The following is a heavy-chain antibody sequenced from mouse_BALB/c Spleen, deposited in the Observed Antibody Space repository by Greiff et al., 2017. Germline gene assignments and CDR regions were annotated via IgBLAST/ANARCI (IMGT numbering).Heavy chain of an antibody. D-gene: IGHD2-4*01. J-gene: IGHJ2*01. CDR2: IYPSDSYT. CDR1: GYTFTSYW. Sequence: QVQLQQSGAELVRPGASVKLSCKASGYTFTSYWINWVKQRPGQGLEWIGNIYPSDSYTNYNQKFKDKATLTVDKSSSTAYMQLSSPTSEDSAVYYCTRNYDYDYWGQGTTLTVSS. CDR3: TRNYDYDY. V-gene: IGHV1-69*02.